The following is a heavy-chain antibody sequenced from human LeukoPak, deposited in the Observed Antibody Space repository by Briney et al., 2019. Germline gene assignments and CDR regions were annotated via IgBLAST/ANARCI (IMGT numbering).Heavy chain of an antibody. D-gene: IGHD3-22*01. CDR1: GGSISSYY. CDR3: ARVASGPDSSGYQFDY. CDR2: IYYSGST. V-gene: IGHV4-59*01. Sequence: SETLSLTCTVSGGSISSYYWSWIRQPPGKGLEWNGYIYYSGSTNYNPSLKSRVTISVDTSKNQFSLKLSSVTAADTAVYYCARVASGPDSSGYQFDYWGQGTLVTVSS. J-gene: IGHJ4*02.